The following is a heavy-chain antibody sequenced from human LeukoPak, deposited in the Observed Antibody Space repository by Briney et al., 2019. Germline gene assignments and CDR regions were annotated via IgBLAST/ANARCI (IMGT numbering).Heavy chain of an antibody. J-gene: IGHJ4*02. Sequence: GGSLRLSCAASGFTFDDYAMHWVRQAPGKGLEWVSGIRWNSGSMGYADSVRGRFTISRDNAKNSLYLQMNSLRVEDTALYYCAKDIASVATIGVDYWGQGTLVTVSS. V-gene: IGHV3-9*01. CDR2: IRWNSGSM. CDR1: GFTFDDYA. D-gene: IGHD5-12*01. CDR3: AKDIASVATIGVDY.